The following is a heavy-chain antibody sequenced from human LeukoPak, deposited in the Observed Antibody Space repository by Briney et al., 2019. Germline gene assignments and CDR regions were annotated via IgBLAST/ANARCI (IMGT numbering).Heavy chain of an antibody. CDR1: GGSFSGYY. Sequence: PSETLSLTCAVYGGSFSGYYWSWIRQPPGKGLEWIGEINHSGSTNYNPSLKSRVTISVDTSKNQFSLKPSSVTAADTAVYYCATRWGRMNRQQLPRNWFDPWGQGTLVTVSS. J-gene: IGHJ5*02. CDR3: ATRWGRMNRQQLPRNWFDP. D-gene: IGHD6-13*01. CDR2: INHSGST. V-gene: IGHV4-34*01.